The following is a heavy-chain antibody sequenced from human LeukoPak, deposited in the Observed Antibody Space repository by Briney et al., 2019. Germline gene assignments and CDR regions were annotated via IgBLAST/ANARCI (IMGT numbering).Heavy chain of an antibody. CDR3: AKDSPVMTT. CDR2: IDGGGGGT. D-gene: IGHD2-21*01. V-gene: IGHV3-23*01. CDR1: GFTFSTKG. Sequence: PGGSLRLSCAASGFTFSTKGMSWLRQAPGKGLEWVSAIDGGGGGTYYADSVKGRFTISRDNSKNTLYLQMNSLRAEDTAIYYCAKDSPVMTTWGQGILVTVSS. J-gene: IGHJ4*02.